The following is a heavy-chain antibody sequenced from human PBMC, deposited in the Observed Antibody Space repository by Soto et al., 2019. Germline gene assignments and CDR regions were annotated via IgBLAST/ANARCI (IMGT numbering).Heavy chain of an antibody. Sequence: GGSLRLSCAASVFTFSNAWMSWVRQAPGKGLEWVGRIKSKTDGGTTDYAAPVKGRFTISRDDSKNTLYLQMNSLKTEDTAVYYCTTPGYGSGSYYNSDFDYWGQGTLVTVSS. D-gene: IGHD3-10*01. CDR2: IKSKTDGGTT. J-gene: IGHJ4*02. CDR3: TTPGYGSGSYYNSDFDY. V-gene: IGHV3-15*01. CDR1: VFTFSNAW.